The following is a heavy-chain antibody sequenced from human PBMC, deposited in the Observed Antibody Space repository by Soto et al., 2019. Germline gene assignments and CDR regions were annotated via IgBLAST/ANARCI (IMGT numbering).Heavy chain of an antibody. D-gene: IGHD6-19*01. V-gene: IGHV3-7*01. CDR3: ARLYPGSGWPYHYYGMDV. Sequence: GGSLRLSCAASGFTFSTYWMSWVRQAPGKGLEWVAKIKQDGGDTYYVDSVKGRFTISRDNDEDSVYLQMNSLRAEDTAVYYCARLYPGSGWPYHYYGMDVWGQGTTVTVSS. J-gene: IGHJ6*02. CDR2: IKQDGGDT. CDR1: GFTFSTYW.